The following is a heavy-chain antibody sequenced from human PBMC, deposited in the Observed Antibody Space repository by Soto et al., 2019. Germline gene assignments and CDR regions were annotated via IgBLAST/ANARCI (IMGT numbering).Heavy chain of an antibody. V-gene: IGHV4-30-4*01. CDR2: IYYSGST. D-gene: IGHD2-15*01. J-gene: IGHJ5*02. Sequence: SETLSLTCTVSGGSINNSDYYWGWIRQSPGKGLEWIGYIYYSGSTYYNPSLKTRVTISADTSKNQFSLQLSSVTAADTAVYYCARDRYCSGACNWFDPWGQGTPVTVSS. CDR1: GGSINNSDYY. CDR3: ARDRYCSGACNWFDP.